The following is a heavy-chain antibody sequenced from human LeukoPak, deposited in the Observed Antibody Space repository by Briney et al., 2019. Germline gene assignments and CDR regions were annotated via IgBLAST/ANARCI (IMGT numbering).Heavy chain of an antibody. Sequence: PSETLSLTCTVSGGSISSHYWSWIRQPPGKGLEWIGYIYYSGSTNYNPSLKSRVTISVDTSKNQFSLKLSSVTAADTAVYYCARGLIAVAVYFDYWGQGTLVTVSS. CDR3: ARGLIAVAVYFDY. D-gene: IGHD6-19*01. J-gene: IGHJ4*02. CDR2: IYYSGST. V-gene: IGHV4-59*11. CDR1: GGSISSHY.